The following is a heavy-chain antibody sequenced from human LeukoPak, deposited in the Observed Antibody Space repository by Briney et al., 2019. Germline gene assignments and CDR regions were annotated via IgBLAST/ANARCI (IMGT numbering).Heavy chain of an antibody. CDR2: IYHTGRT. Sequence: PSETLSLTCSVSGYSISSGYYWGWIRQPPGKGLEWIGSIYHTGRTYYNSSLKSRVTISVDTSKNQFSLQLSSVTAADTAVYYCARDLLDYYDSSGYIRDYWGQGTLVTVSS. CDR1: GYSISSGYY. CDR3: ARDLLDYYDSSGYIRDY. D-gene: IGHD3-22*01. J-gene: IGHJ4*02. V-gene: IGHV4-38-2*02.